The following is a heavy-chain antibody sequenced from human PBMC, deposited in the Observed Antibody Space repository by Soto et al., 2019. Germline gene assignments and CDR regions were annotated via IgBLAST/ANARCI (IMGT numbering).Heavy chain of an antibody. CDR2: INPNSGGT. J-gene: IGHJ6*02. D-gene: IGHD2-2*01. Sequence: ASVKVSCKASGYTFTGYYMHWVRQAPGQGLEWMGWINPNSGGTNYAQKFQGWVTMTRDTSISTAYMELSRLRSDDTAVYYCARSPIMRLRNPTEDIVVVPAAYYGMDVWGQGTTVTVSS. CDR3: ARSPIMRLRNPTEDIVVVPAAYYGMDV. V-gene: IGHV1-2*04. CDR1: GYTFTGYY.